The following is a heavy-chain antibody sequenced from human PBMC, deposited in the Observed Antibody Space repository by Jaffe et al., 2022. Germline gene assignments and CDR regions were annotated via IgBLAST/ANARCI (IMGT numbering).Heavy chain of an antibody. J-gene: IGHJ4*02. CDR2: IWHDGQNK. D-gene: IGHD3-10*01. CDR1: GFTFSNYG. V-gene: IGHV3-33*01. CDR3: ARPSAGNAKLDS. Sequence: QVQLVESGGGVVQPGGSLRLSCAASGFTFSNYGIQWVRRAPAKGLEWVSFIWHDGQNKFYADSVKGRFSISRDNSQNKVFLHMNSLRGEDTAVYYCARPSAGNAKLDSWGQGTLVIVSS.